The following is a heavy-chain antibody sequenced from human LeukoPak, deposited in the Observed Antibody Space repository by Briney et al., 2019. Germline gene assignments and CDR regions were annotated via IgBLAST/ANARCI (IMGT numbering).Heavy chain of an antibody. Sequence: PGGSLRLSCAASGFTFSSYGMHWVRQAPGKGLEWVAFIRYDGSNKYYADSVKGRFTISRDNSKNTLYLQMNSLRAEDTAMYYCATLTSAYYYYYYMDVWGKGTTVTVSS. CDR2: IRYDGSNK. CDR1: GFTFSSYG. V-gene: IGHV3-30*02. J-gene: IGHJ6*03. CDR3: ATLTSAYYYYYYMDV.